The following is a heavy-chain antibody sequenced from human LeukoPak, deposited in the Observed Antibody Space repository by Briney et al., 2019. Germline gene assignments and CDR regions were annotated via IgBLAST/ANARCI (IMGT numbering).Heavy chain of an antibody. CDR2: IYTSGST. J-gene: IGHJ5*02. D-gene: IGHD2-2*01. CDR1: GGSISSYY. V-gene: IGHV4-4*09. CDR3: ARHGSSTFVWFDP. Sequence: SETLSLTCTVSGGSISSYYWSWIRQPPGKGLEWIGYIYTSGSTNYNPSLKSRVTISVDTSKNQFSLKLSSVTAADTAVYYCARHGSSTFVWFDPWGQGTLVTVSS.